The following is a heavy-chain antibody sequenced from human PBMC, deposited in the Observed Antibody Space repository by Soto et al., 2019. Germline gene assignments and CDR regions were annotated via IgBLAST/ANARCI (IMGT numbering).Heavy chain of an antibody. Sequence: XGCLRLSCAASGFTFSNYSMSWVRQAPGKGLEWVSTISGNGGITYYADSVKGRFTISRDNSKNTLYLQMNSLRAEDTALYYCAQKFTFGGVPPYDWGHGTLVTVSS. J-gene: IGHJ4*01. D-gene: IGHD3-16*01. V-gene: IGHV3-23*01. CDR3: AQKFTFGGVPPYD. CDR2: ISGNGGIT. CDR1: GFTFSNYS.